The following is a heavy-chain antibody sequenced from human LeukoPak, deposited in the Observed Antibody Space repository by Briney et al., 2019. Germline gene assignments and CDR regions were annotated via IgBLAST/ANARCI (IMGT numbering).Heavy chain of an antibody. J-gene: IGHJ4*02. CDR3: AKDYSSGWYDY. D-gene: IGHD6-19*01. CDR2: ISGTGDST. CDR1: GFTFSSFA. V-gene: IGHV3-23*01. Sequence: PGGSLRLSSAASGFTFSSFAMNWVRQAPGKGLEWVSTISGTGDSTNYADSVKGRFTISRDNSKNTLSLQLNSLRAEDTAVYYCAKDYSSGWYDYWGQGTLVTVSS.